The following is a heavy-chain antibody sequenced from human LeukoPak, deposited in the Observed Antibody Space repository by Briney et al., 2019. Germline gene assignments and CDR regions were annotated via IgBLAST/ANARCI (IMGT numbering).Heavy chain of an antibody. Sequence: GESLKISCKGSGYSFTSYWIAWVRQMPGKGLEWMGIIYPGDSDTRYGPSFQGQVTISVDKSISTACLQWSSLKASDSAMYYCAREGTTGGYYDYWGQGTQVTVSS. V-gene: IGHV5-51*01. CDR2: IYPGDSDT. CDR3: AREGTTGGYYDY. D-gene: IGHD1-7*01. CDR1: GYSFTSYW. J-gene: IGHJ4*02.